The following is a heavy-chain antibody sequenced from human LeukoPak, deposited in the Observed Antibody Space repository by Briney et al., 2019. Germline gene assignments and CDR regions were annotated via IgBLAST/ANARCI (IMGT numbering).Heavy chain of an antibody. CDR1: GFTFSTYN. D-gene: IGHD6-6*01. CDR3: ARNIWGIAARPSVFDI. J-gene: IGHJ3*02. V-gene: IGHV3-21*01. CDR2: ISSSSEYI. Sequence: PGGSLRLSCAASGFTFSTYNVNWVRQAPGKGLEWGSSISSSSEYIYYADSVKGRFTVSRDNAKNSLYLQMNSLRAEDTAVYYCARNIWGIAARPSVFDIWGQGTMVTVSS.